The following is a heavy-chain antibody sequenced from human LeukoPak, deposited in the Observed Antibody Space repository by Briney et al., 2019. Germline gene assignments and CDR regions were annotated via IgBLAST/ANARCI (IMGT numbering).Heavy chain of an antibody. CDR3: ANLGVEAARPDDYYYYYMDV. CDR1: GGSISSYY. CDR2: ISGTGVST. J-gene: IGHJ6*03. D-gene: IGHD6-6*01. V-gene: IGHV3-23*01. Sequence: ETLSLTCTVSGGSISSYYWSWVRQPAGKGLEWVSAISGTGVSTYYADSVKGRFTISRDNSKNTLYLQMNSLRVEDTAVYYCANLGVEAARPDDYYYYYMDVWGKGTTVTVSS.